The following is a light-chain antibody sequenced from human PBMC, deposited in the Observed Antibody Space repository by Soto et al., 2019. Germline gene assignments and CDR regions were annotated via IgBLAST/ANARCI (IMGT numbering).Light chain of an antibody. V-gene: IGLV2-23*01. CDR3: CSYAGSRTVV. CDR2: EGS. CDR1: SSDVGSYNL. J-gene: IGLJ2*01. Sequence: QSALTQPASVSGSPGQSITISCTGTSSDVGSYNLVSWYQQHPGKAPKLMIYEGSKRPSGVSNRFSGSKSGNTASLTISGLQAEDEADYSCCSYAGSRTVVFGGGTKLTVL.